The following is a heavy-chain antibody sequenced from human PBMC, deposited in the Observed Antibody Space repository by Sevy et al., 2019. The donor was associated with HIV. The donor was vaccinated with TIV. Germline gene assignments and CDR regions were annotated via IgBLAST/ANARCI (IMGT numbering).Heavy chain of an antibody. V-gene: IGHV3-7*03. J-gene: IGHJ4*02. D-gene: IGHD3-3*02. CDR3: ARDHPSTAPFDY. Sequence: GGSLRLSCAASGFTFSNFWMSWVRQAPGKGLEFVANIKQDGSENFYADSVKGGFTISRDNAKNSLFLQMNNLRVEETAVYYCARDHPSTAPFDYWGQGTLVTVSS. CDR2: IKQDGSEN. CDR1: GFTFSNFW.